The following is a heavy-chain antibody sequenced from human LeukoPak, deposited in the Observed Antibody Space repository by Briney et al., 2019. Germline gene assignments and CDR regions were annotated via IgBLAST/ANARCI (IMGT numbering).Heavy chain of an antibody. V-gene: IGHV3-11*04. CDR3: ARDVVQGSTDAFDI. J-gene: IGHJ3*02. CDR1: GFTFSDYY. D-gene: IGHD1-26*01. CDR2: ISSSGSTI. Sequence: GGSLRLSCAASGFTFSDYYMSWIRQAPGKGLEWVSYISSSGSTIYYADSVKGRFTISRDNAKNSLYLQMNSLRAEDTAVYYCARDVVQGSTDAFDIWGQGTMVTVSS.